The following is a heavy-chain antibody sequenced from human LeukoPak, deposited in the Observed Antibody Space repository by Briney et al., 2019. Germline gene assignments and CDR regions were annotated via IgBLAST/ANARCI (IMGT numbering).Heavy chain of an antibody. CDR1: GLTFSTYN. V-gene: IGHV3-21*06. Sequence: GGSLRLSCAGSGLTFSTYNMNWVRQAPGKGLEWVSSISSSSTYIYYADSVKGRFTISRDNAKNSLYLQMNSLRAEDTAVYYCATGGGSYGGYFDYWGQGTLVTVSS. J-gene: IGHJ4*02. CDR2: ISSSSTYI. D-gene: IGHD1-26*01. CDR3: ATGGGSYGGYFDY.